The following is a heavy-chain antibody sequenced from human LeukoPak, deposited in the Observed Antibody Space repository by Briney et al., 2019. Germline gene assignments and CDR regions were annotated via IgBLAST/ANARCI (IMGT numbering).Heavy chain of an antibody. J-gene: IGHJ3*02. CDR1: GGSISSGDYY. CDR3: ARVKEWLLYAFDI. V-gene: IGHV4-30-4*08. Sequence: SETLSLTCTVSGGSISSGDYYWSWIRQLPGKGLEWIGYIYYSGSTYYNPSLKSRVTISVDTSKNQFSLKLSSVTAADTAVYYCARVKEWLLYAFDIWGQGTMVTVSS. CDR2: IYYSGST. D-gene: IGHD3-3*01.